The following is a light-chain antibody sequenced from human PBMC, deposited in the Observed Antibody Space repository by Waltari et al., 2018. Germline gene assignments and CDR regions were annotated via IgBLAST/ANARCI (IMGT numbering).Light chain of an antibody. Sequence: QSALTQPASVSGSPGQSITISCTGTSSDVGSYNYVSWYQQHPGKAPKLLIYHVSKRPSGVSDRFSGPKAGNTASLTISGLQAEDEADYYCSSYTTSTTLVFGGGTKLTVL. CDR3: SSYTTSTTLV. CDR2: HVS. V-gene: IGLV2-14*01. J-gene: IGLJ3*02. CDR1: SSDVGSYNY.